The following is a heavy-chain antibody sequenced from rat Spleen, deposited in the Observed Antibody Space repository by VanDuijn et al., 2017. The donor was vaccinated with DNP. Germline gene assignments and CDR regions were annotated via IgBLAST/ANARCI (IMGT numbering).Heavy chain of an antibody. V-gene: IGHV5-20*01. D-gene: IGHD1-3*01. J-gene: IGHJ2*01. Sequence: EVQLVESGGGLVQPERSLKLSCADSGFTFSDYSMAWVRQPPTKGLEWVASISYDGGNTYYRDAVKGRFTISRDNAKSSLYLHMDSLRSEDTATYYCTTLNSGTYDSWGQGVMVTVSS. CDR1: GFTFSDYS. CDR2: ISYDGGNT. CDR3: TTLNSGTYDS.